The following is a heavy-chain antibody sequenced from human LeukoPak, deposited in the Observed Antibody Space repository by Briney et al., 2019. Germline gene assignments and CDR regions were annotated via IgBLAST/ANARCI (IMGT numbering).Heavy chain of an antibody. J-gene: IGHJ4*02. CDR2: ISYDGSNK. D-gene: IGHD3-9*01. Sequence: GGSLRLSCAASAFTFSSYAMHWVRQAPDKGLEWVALISYDGSNKEFADSVKGRSTISRGNSKNSLYLQMNSLRGEDTAVYYCARGMDYDILAGPPDYWGQGTLVTVSS. V-gene: IGHV3-30*04. CDR3: ARGMDYDILAGPPDY. CDR1: AFTFSSYA.